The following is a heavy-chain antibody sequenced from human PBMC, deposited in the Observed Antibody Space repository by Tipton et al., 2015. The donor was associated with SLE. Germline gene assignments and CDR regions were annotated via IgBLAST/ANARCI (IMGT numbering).Heavy chain of an antibody. D-gene: IGHD3-3*01. Sequence: QLVQSGAEVKKPGESLKISCKGSGYSFTSYGISWVRQAPGQGLEWMGWISAYNGNTNYAQKLQGRVTMTTDTSTSTAYMELRSLRSDDTAVYYCARVYDFWSGSPGCMDVWGKGTTVTVSS. V-gene: IGHV1-18*01. CDR2: ISAYNGNT. J-gene: IGHJ6*03. CDR3: ARVYDFWSGSPGCMDV. CDR1: GYSFTSYG.